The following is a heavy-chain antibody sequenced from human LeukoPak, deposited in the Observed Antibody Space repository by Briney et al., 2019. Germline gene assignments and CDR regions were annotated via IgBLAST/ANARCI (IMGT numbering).Heavy chain of an antibody. D-gene: IGHD6-13*01. Sequence: GGSLRLSCAASGFTFSSYAMSWVRQAPGKGLECVSAVSRFGGTTYYADSAKGRFTISRDNSNNTVYLQMNSLRVGDTALYYCVKHVGSRWSNNRFDPWGQGTLVTVSS. CDR1: GFTFSSYA. CDR2: VSRFGGTT. J-gene: IGHJ5*02. CDR3: VKHVGSRWSNNRFDP. V-gene: IGHV3-23*01.